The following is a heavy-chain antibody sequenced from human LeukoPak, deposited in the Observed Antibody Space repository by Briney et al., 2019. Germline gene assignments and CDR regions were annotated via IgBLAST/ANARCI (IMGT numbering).Heavy chain of an antibody. D-gene: IGHD6-13*01. CDR2: IGTAGDT. Sequence: GGSLRLSCAASGFTFSSYDMHWVRQATGEGLEWVTAIGTAGDTYYPGSVKGRFTISRENAKNSLYLQMNSLRAGDTAVYYCARAAGPYYYYGMDVWGQGTTVTVSS. J-gene: IGHJ6*02. V-gene: IGHV3-13*01. CDR3: ARAAGPYYYYGMDV. CDR1: GFTFSSYD.